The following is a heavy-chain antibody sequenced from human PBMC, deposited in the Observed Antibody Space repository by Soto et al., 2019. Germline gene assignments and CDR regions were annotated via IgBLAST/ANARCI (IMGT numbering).Heavy chain of an antibody. D-gene: IGHD6-13*01. J-gene: IGHJ4*02. CDR1: GSSIKTGGYY. CDR3: ATSYGNAWYTF. V-gene: IGHV4-31*03. CDR2: IYYNGSS. Sequence: SETLSLTCTVSGSSIKTGGYYWTWIRQHPVKGLEWIGYIYYNGSSYYTPSLKSRVTISVDKSTNQFSLQLTSVTVADTAVYYCATSYGNAWYTFWGQGTQVTVSS.